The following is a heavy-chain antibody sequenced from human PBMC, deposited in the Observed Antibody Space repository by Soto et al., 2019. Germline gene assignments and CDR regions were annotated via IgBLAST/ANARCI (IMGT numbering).Heavy chain of an antibody. CDR2: INGDGSGT. J-gene: IGHJ4*02. CDR3: ARVIFGSGTANDY. Sequence: EVQLVESGGGLVQPGGSLRLSCAASGFTFSGSWMHWVRQAPGKGLVWVSRINGDGSGTSYADFVKGRFTISRDDAKNTLFLQMNGLGAEDTAVYYCARVIFGSGTANDYWGQGTLVTVSS. V-gene: IGHV3-74*01. D-gene: IGHD3-10*01. CDR1: GFTFSGSW.